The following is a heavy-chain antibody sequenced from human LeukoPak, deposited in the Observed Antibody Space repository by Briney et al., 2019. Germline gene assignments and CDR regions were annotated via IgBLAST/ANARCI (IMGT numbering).Heavy chain of an antibody. CDR3: ARDQVLGRDGYIHYGMDV. J-gene: IGHJ6*02. CDR2: TYYRSKWYN. CDR1: GDSVSSNNTA. Sequence: SQTLSLTCAISGDSVSSNNTAWNWIRQSPSRGLEWLGRTYYRSKWYNDYAVSVKSRITINPDTSKNQFSLQLNSVTPEDTAVYYCARDQVLGRDGYIHYGMDVWGQGTTVTVSS. D-gene: IGHD5-24*01. V-gene: IGHV6-1*01.